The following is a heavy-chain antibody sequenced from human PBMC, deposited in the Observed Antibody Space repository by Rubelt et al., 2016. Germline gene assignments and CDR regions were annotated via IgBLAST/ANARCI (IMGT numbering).Heavy chain of an antibody. J-gene: IGHJ6*02. D-gene: IGHD1-20*01. Sequence: GIIPISDTTNYARKFQGRVTITADESSSTAYMELSSLRSNDTAVYYCARGPDNWSDRYFYCGMDIWGQGTTVTVSS. CDR2: IIPISDTT. CDR3: ARGPDNWSDRYFYCGMDI. V-gene: IGHV1-69*01.